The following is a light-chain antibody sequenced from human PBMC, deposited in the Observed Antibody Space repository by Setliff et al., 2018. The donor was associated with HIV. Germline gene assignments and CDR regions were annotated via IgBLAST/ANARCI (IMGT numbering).Light chain of an antibody. V-gene: IGKV1-27*01. CDR2: AAS. CDR3: QKYNSAPLT. Sequence: DIQMTQSPSSLSASVGDRVTITCRASQGISNSVAWYQQKPGEVPRLLIYAASTLQSGVPSRFSGSGSGTDFTLTISSLQPEDVANYYCQKYNSAPLTFGGGTKVDIK. CDR1: QGISNS. J-gene: IGKJ4*01.